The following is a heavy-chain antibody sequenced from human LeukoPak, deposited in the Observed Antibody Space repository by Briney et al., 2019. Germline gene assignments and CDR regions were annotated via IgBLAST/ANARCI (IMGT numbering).Heavy chain of an antibody. Sequence: QPGGSLRLSCAASVFTFSSYWMNWARQAPWKGLEWVASINHNGNVNYYGDSVKGRFTISRDNAKNSLYLQMSNLRAEDTAVYFCARGGGLDVWGQGATVTVSS. CDR3: ARGGGLDV. V-gene: IGHV3-7*03. CDR1: VFTFSSYW. J-gene: IGHJ6*02. CDR2: INHNGNVN. D-gene: IGHD3-16*01.